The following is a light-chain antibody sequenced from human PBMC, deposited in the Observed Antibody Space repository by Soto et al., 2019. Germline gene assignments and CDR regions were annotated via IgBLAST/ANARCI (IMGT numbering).Light chain of an antibody. CDR1: QSISTW. CDR2: TAS. Sequence: DIQMTHSPSTLSASLGDRATFPARASQSISTWLAWYQKKPGKAPKLLIHTASSLESVVPSRFSGSASGTEFTLTISSLQPEDFATYYCQQLNSYPLTFGGGTKVDIK. J-gene: IGKJ4*01. CDR3: QQLNSYPLT. V-gene: IGKV1-5*03.